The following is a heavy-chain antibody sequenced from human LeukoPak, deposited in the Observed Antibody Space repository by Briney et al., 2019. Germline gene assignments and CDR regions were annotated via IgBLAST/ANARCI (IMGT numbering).Heavy chain of an antibody. CDR3: ARDMELRYFDWLPSEGCFDY. D-gene: IGHD3-9*01. Sequence: GGSLRLSCAASGFTFSDYYMNWVRQAPGKGLEWVSYISSSGSTIYYADSVKGRFTISRDNAKNSLYLQMNSLRAEDTAVYYCARDMELRYFDWLPSEGCFDYWGQGTVVTVSS. CDR1: GFTFSDYY. CDR2: ISSSGSTI. V-gene: IGHV3-11*01. J-gene: IGHJ4*02.